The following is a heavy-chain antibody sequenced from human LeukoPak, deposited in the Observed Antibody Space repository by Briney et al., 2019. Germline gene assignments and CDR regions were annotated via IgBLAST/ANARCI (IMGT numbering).Heavy chain of an antibody. V-gene: IGHV3-11*04. CDR1: GFTFTDTY. CDR2: ISPSGTDI. D-gene: IGHD5-12*01. J-gene: IGHJ4*02. Sequence: GGSLRLSCAVSGFTFTDTYMTWIRQAPGKGLESLSYISPSGTDISYADSVKGRFTISRDNAKNTLYLQMNSLRAEDTAVYYCAREQSGWLFDYWGQGTLVTVSS. CDR3: AREQSGWLFDY.